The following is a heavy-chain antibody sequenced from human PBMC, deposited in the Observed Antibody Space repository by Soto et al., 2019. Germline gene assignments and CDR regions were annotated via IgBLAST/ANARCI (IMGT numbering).Heavy chain of an antibody. V-gene: IGHV3-30-3*01. J-gene: IGHJ6*02. D-gene: IGHD6-19*01. CDR1: GFTFSSYA. CDR2: ISYDGSNK. CDR3: AREGGEQWLDIYYYGMDV. Sequence: QVQLVESGGGVVQPGRSLRLSCAASGFTFSSYAMHWVRQAPGKGLEWVAVISYDGSNKYYADSVKGRFTISRDNSKNTLYLQMNSLRAEDTAVYYCAREGGEQWLDIYYYGMDVWGQGTTVTVSS.